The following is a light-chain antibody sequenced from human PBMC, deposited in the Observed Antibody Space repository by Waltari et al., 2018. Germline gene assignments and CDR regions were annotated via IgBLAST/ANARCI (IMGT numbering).Light chain of an antibody. J-gene: IGLJ3*02. Sequence: QAVVTQEPSLTVSPGGTVTLTCGSSTGPVTNDHFPSWFQQKPGQAPRALIYDGIKRQSWTPARFSASLVGGKAALTLSGAQPEDETVYYCLLSYAGARVFGGGTKLTVL. CDR2: DGI. V-gene: IGLV7-46*01. CDR3: LLSYAGARV. CDR1: TGPVTNDHF.